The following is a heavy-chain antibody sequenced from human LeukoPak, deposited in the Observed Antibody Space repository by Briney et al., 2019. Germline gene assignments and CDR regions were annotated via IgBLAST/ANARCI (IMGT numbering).Heavy chain of an antibody. CDR2: IYYSGST. CDR1: GGSISSYY. Sequence: SETLSLTCTVSGGSISSYYWSWIRQPPGKGLEWIGYIYYSGSTNYNPSLKSRVTISVDKSKNQFSLKLSSVTAADTAVYYCARSNYYDFWSGYYPPYYYYYMDVWGKGTTVTVSS. CDR3: ARSNYYDFWSGYYPPYYYYYMDV. V-gene: IGHV4-59*12. D-gene: IGHD3-3*01. J-gene: IGHJ6*03.